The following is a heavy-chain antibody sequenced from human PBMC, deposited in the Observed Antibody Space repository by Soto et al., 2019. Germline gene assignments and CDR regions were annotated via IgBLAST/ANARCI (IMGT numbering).Heavy chain of an antibody. Sequence: SVKVSCKAPRDTFTSYSINWVRQAPGGGLEWMGVINPHGGSTAYAQKFKGRVTLTRDTSASTVYMEVSSLTSEDTAMYYCARSSGGNFGIIIEGTNWFAPWGQGTLVTVSS. J-gene: IGHJ5*02. D-gene: IGHD1-26*01. CDR3: ARSSGGNFGIIIEGTNWFAP. V-gene: IGHV1-46*01. CDR1: RDTFTSYS. CDR2: INPHGGST.